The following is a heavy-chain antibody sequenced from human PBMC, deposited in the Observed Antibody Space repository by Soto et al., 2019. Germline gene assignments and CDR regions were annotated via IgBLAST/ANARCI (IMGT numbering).Heavy chain of an antibody. Sequence: GGSLRLSCAASGFTFSSYSMNWVRQAPGKGLEWVSSISSSSSYKYYADSVKGRFTISRDNAKNSLYLQMNSLRAEDTAVYYCARDYYDSSGYYKGWFDPWGQGTLVTVSS. CDR2: ISSSSSYK. CDR1: GFTFSSYS. D-gene: IGHD3-22*01. V-gene: IGHV3-21*01. CDR3: ARDYYDSSGYYKGWFDP. J-gene: IGHJ5*02.